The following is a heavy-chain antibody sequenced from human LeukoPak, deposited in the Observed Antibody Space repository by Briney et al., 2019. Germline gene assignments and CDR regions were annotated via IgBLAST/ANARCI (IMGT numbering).Heavy chain of an antibody. D-gene: IGHD3-22*01. V-gene: IGHV4-4*07. Sequence: SETLSLTCTVSGGSISSYYWSWIRQPAGKGLEWIGRIYTSGCTNYNPSLKSRVTMSVDTSKNQFPLKLSSVTAADTAVYYCARDDSSGYYSYNAFDIWGQGTMVTVSS. J-gene: IGHJ3*02. CDR3: ARDDSSGYYSYNAFDI. CDR1: GGSISSYY. CDR2: IYTSGCT.